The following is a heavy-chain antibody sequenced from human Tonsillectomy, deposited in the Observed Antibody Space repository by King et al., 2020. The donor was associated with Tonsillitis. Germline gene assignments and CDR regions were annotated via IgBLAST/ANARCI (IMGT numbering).Heavy chain of an antibody. V-gene: IGHV3-23*04. Sequence: VQLVESGGGLVQPGGSLRLSCAASGFSFSTHAMSWVRQAPGKGLEWVSAISISGTTTYSADSVKGRFTISRDNSKSTLYLQMNSLRAEDTAIYYCATEIRPNDYWGQGTLVTVSS. CDR1: GFSFSTHA. J-gene: IGHJ4*02. CDR2: ISISGTTT. CDR3: ATEIRPNDY. D-gene: IGHD3-16*01.